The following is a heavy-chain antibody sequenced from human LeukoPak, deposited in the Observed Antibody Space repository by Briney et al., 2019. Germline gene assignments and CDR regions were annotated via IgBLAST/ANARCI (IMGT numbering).Heavy chain of an antibody. V-gene: IGHV1-69*06. CDR3: AKYGDYNYYYYYMDV. Sequence: GASVKVSCKASGGTFSSYAISWVRQAPGQGLEWMGGIIPIFGTANYAQKFQGRVTITADKSTSTAYMELSSLRSEDTAVYYCAKYGDYNYYYYYMDVWGKGTTVTVSS. CDR1: GGTFSSYA. D-gene: IGHD4-17*01. J-gene: IGHJ6*03. CDR2: IIPIFGTA.